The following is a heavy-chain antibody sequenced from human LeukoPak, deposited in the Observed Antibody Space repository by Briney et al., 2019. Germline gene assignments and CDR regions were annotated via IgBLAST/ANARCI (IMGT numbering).Heavy chain of an antibody. CDR3: TTAGTWLQLPQYDY. CDR2: IRSKTDGWTT. D-gene: IGHD5-24*01. J-gene: IGHJ4*02. V-gene: IGHV3-15*01. Sequence: GGSLRLSCAASGFTFRSYAMSWVRQAPGKGLEWVGRIRSKTDGWTTDYAAPVKGRFTISRDDSKNTVFFQMNSLKTEDTAVYYCTTAGTWLQLPQYDYWGQGTLVTVSS. CDR1: GFTFRSYA.